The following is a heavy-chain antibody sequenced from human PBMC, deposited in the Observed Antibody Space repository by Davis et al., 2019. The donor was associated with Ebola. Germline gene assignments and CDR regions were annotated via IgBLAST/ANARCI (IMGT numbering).Heavy chain of an antibody. D-gene: IGHD1-26*01. CDR3: ARHSIVGADYFDY. J-gene: IGHJ4*02. V-gene: IGHV4-59*08. CDR1: GCSISSYY. CDR2: IYYSGST. Sequence: PSETLSLTCTVSGCSISSYYWSWIRQPPGKGLEWIGYIYYSGSTNYNPSLKSRVTISVDTSKNQFSLKLSSVTAADTAVYYCARHSIVGADYFDYWGQGTLVTVSS.